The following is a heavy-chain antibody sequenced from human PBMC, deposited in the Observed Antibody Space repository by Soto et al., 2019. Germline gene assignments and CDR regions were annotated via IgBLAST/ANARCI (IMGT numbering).Heavy chain of an antibody. J-gene: IGHJ4*02. D-gene: IGHD3-22*01. Sequence: GGSLRLSCAASGFTFSDNYMSWIRQAPGKGLEWVSYISSSGSIIYYADSVKGRFTISRDNAKNSLYPQMNSLRAEDTAVYYCARDLGYYESDGYFDYWGQGXLVTVSS. CDR3: ARDLGYYESDGYFDY. V-gene: IGHV3-11*01. CDR1: GFTFSDNY. CDR2: ISSSGSII.